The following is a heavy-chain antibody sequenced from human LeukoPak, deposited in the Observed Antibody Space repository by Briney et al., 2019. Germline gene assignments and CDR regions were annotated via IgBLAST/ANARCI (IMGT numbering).Heavy chain of an antibody. CDR2: ISGSGGST. CDR1: GFTFSSYA. J-gene: IGHJ5*02. V-gene: IGHV3-23*01. CDR3: AKDPDSSGLNWFDP. Sequence: GGSLRLSCAASGFTFSSYAMSWVRQAPGKGLEWVSAISGSGGSTYYADSVKGRFTISRGNSKNTLYLQMNSLRAEDTAVYYCAKDPDSSGLNWFDPWGQGALVTVSS. D-gene: IGHD6-19*01.